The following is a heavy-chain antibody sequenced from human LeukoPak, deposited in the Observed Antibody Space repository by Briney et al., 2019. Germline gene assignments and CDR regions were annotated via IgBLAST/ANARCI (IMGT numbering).Heavy chain of an antibody. Sequence: GGSLRLSCAASGFTFSNAWMNWVRQAPGKGLEWVGRIKCKYDGGNTDYAAPVRGRFTISRDDSKHTLYLQMIGLKAEDTEVCYCPTWGYYFDHWGQGTLVTVSS. D-gene: IGHD2-15*01. CDR1: GFTFSNAW. CDR3: PTWGYYFDH. V-gene: IGHV3-15*01. CDR2: IKCKYDGGNT. J-gene: IGHJ4*02.